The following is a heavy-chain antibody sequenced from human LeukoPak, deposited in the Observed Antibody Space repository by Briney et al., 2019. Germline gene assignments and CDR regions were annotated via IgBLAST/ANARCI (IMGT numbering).Heavy chain of an antibody. Sequence: SETLSLTCAVYGGSFSGYYWSWIRQPPGKGLEWIGEINHSGSTNYNPSLKSRVTISVDTSKNQFSLKLSSVTAADTAVYYCAKDLRGYSYGYVDYWGQGTLVTVSS. D-gene: IGHD5-18*01. CDR1: GGSFSGYY. CDR3: AKDLRGYSYGYVDY. V-gene: IGHV4-34*01. J-gene: IGHJ4*02. CDR2: INHSGST.